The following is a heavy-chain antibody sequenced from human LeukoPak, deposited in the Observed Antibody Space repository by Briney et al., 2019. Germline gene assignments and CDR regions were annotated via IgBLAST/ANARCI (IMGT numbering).Heavy chain of an antibody. CDR3: ARDQQQLAIDY. J-gene: IGHJ4*02. CDR1: GGSISSSSYY. Sequence: SETLSLTCTVSGGSISSSSYYWSWIRQPAGKGLEWIGRIYTSGSTNYNPSLKSRVTISVDTPKNQFSLKLSSVTAADTAVYYCARDQQQLAIDYWGQGTLVTVSS. D-gene: IGHD6-13*01. V-gene: IGHV4-61*02. CDR2: IYTSGST.